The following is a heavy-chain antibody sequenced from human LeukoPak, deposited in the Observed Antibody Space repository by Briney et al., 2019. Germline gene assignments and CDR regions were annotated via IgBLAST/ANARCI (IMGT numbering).Heavy chain of an antibody. CDR3: ARIRCGHSGSVCYNH. CDR1: GVSINDYY. V-gene: IGHV4-34*01. J-gene: IGHJ4*02. CDR2: ISHTEGT. Sequence: SSETLSLTCGVFGVSINDYYWSWIRQSPGKGLEWIGEISHTEGTRYNPSLESRVTMSVGTSENQLSLKLIFVTAADTAVYYGARIRCGHSGSVCYNHWGLGTLVTVPS. D-gene: IGHD3-9*01.